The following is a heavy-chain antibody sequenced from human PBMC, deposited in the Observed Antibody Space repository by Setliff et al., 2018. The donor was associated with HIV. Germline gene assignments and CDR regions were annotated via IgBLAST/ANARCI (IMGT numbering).Heavy chain of an antibody. CDR2: IYYSGST. Sequence: SETLSLTCTVSGGSISTRSYYWDWIRQPPGKGLEWIGSIYYSGSTYYNPSLKSRVTISLDTSKNQFSMKLRSVTAADTAGYYCARARPQQFLGDTFEIWGQGTMVTVSS. CDR1: GGSISTRSYY. V-gene: IGHV4-39*07. J-gene: IGHJ3*02. D-gene: IGHD3-16*01. CDR3: ARARPQQFLGDTFEI.